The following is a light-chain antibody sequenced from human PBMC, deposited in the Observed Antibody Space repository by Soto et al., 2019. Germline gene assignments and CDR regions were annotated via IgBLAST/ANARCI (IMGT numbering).Light chain of an antibody. CDR1: SSDVGGYNY. Sequence: QSVLTQPASVSGSPGQSITISCTVTSSDVGGYNYVSWYQQHPGKAPKLMIYEVSNRTSGVSNRFSGSKSGNTASLTISGLQAEDEADYYCSSYTSSSIDYVFGTGTKVTVL. CDR2: EVS. CDR3: SSYTSSSIDYV. V-gene: IGLV2-14*01. J-gene: IGLJ1*01.